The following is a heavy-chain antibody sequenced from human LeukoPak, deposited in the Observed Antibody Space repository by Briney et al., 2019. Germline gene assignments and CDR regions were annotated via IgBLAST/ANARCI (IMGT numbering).Heavy chain of an antibody. D-gene: IGHD1-26*01. CDR2: IYSGGST. V-gene: IGHV3-66*02. CDR3: ARERIVGDWDAFDI. J-gene: IGHJ3*02. Sequence: PGGSLRLSCAASGFTVSSNYTSWVRQAPGKGLEWVSVIYSGGSTYYADSVKGRFTISRDNSKNTLYLQMNSLRAEDTAVYYCARERIVGDWDAFDIWGQGTMVTVSS. CDR1: GFTVSSNY.